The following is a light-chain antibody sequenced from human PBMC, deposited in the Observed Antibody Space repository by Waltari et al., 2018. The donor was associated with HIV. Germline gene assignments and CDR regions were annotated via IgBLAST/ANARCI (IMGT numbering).Light chain of an antibody. Sequence: QSVLTQPPPAYGTPEQRATTSCSGSNSKITTNTVNWYQQLPGTAPKLLIYSNSRRPSGVPDRFSGSKSGTSASLAISGLQSEDEADYYCEAWDDSLNAVFGGGTKLTVL. CDR3: EAWDDSLNAV. CDR1: NSKITTNT. V-gene: IGLV1-44*01. J-gene: IGLJ2*01. CDR2: SNS.